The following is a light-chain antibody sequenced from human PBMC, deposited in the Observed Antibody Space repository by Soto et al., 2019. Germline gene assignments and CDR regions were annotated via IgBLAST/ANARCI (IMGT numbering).Light chain of an antibody. CDR1: NIGVES. CDR3: QVWDTYVDHGV. V-gene: IGLV3-21*02. CDR2: DDS. Sequence: SYELTQPPSVSVAPGQTAKITCGGENIGVESVNWYLQKPGQAPVLVVYDDSDRPSGIPERFSGSNSNDGATLTISRVEAGDEADYYCQVWDTYVDHGVFGGGTKLTVL. J-gene: IGLJ3*02.